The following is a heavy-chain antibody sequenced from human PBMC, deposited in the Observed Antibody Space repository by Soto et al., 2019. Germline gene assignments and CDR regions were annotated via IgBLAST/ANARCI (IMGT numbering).Heavy chain of an antibody. D-gene: IGHD3-10*01. CDR3: ARAVITNDAVDI. Sequence: EVQLVESGGGLVKPGGSLRLSCAASGFTFSSYSMNWVRQAPGKGLEWVSSISSSSSYIYYADSVKGRFTISRDNAKNSLYLQMNSLRAEDTAVYYCARAVITNDAVDIWGQGTMVTVSS. J-gene: IGHJ3*02. V-gene: IGHV3-21*01. CDR1: GFTFSSYS. CDR2: ISSSSSYI.